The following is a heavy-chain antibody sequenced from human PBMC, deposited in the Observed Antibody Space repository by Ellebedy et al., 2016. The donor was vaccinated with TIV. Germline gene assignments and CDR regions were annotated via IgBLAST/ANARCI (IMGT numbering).Heavy chain of an antibody. CDR2: ISGNGDYT. D-gene: IGHD6-13*01. CDR3: AKSVPTAADYRGYFDY. J-gene: IGHJ4*02. V-gene: IGHV3-64*01. CDR1: GFTFSNYA. Sequence: PGGSLRLSCAASGFTFSNYAMHWVRQAPGKGLECLSGISGNGDYTYYASSVQGRFTISRDNSENTLYLQMGSLRAEDMAVYYCAKSVPTAADYRGYFDYWGQGTLVTVFS.